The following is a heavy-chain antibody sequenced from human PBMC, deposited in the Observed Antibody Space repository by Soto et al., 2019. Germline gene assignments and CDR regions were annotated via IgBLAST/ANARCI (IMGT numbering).Heavy chain of an antibody. J-gene: IGHJ3*02. V-gene: IGHV4-31*03. CDR2: TYYSGST. CDR1: GVSMSNGGYY. Sequence: QVQLQESGPGLVKPSQTLSLTCTVSGVSMSNGGYYWTWIREYPGKGLVWIGYTYYSGSTYYNPSLKSRLTISVDTSKIQFSLSLSSVTAADTAVYYCAGEEARAFDIWGQGTMVTVSS. CDR3: AGEEARAFDI.